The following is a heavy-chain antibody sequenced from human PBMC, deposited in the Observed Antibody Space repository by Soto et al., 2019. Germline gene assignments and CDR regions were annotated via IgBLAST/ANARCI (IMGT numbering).Heavy chain of an antibody. Sequence: QVQLVQSGXXXXXPGASVKVSCKASGYTFTSYGISWVRQAPGQGLEWMGWISAYNGNTNYAQKLQGRVTMTTDTPKNTAYMELRSLRSDDTAVYYCARESSMVGLDPWGQGTLVTVSS. D-gene: IGHD3-10*02. CDR2: ISAYNGNT. V-gene: IGHV1-18*01. J-gene: IGHJ5*02. CDR1: GYTFTSYG. CDR3: ARESSMVGLDP.